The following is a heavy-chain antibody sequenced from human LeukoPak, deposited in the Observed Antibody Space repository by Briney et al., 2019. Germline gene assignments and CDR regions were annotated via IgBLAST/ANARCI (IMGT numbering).Heavy chain of an antibody. CDR1: GGSISSYY. CDR3: ARRMSHRYNFEY. Sequence: PSETLSLTCSVSGGSISSYYWNWIRQPPGKGLEWIGYVYSSGSTSYNPSLKSRLTISVDTSKNQFSLKLNSVTAADTAVYYCARRMSHRYNFEYWGQGALVTVSS. D-gene: IGHD5-24*01. CDR2: VYSSGST. J-gene: IGHJ4*02. V-gene: IGHV4-59*08.